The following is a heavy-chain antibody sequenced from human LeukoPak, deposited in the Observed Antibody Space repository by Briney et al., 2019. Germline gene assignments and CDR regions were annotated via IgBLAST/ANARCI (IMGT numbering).Heavy chain of an antibody. D-gene: IGHD3-10*01. CDR3: AYGSGSYYRGFDC. CDR1: GLTFSNYY. CDR2: ISGSGDST. J-gene: IGHJ4*02. Sequence: GGSLRLSCAASGLTFSNYYMSWVRQAPGKGLEWVSTISGSGDSTYYADSVKGRFSISRDNSKNTLYLQMNSLRAEDTAVYYCAYGSGSYYRGFDCRGQGTLVTVSS. V-gene: IGHV3-23*01.